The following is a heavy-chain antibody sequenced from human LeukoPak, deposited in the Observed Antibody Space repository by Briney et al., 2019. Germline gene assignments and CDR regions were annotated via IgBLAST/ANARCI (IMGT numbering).Heavy chain of an antibody. CDR1: GGSISSGGHY. Sequence: SQTLSLTCTVSGGSISSGGHYWSWIRQPAGKGLEYLGRISSTGSTNYNPSLRSRVTISADTSKNHFSLKLTSVTAADTAVYYCARDGPFYSTGEVGDYWGQGTLVTVSS. D-gene: IGHD7-27*01. J-gene: IGHJ4*02. CDR3: ARDGPFYSTGEVGDY. CDR2: ISSTGST. V-gene: IGHV4-61*02.